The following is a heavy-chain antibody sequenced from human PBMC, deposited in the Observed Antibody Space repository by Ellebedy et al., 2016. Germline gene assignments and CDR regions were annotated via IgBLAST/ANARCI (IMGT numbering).Heavy chain of an antibody. V-gene: IGHV1-3*01. D-gene: IGHD1-26*01. J-gene: IGHJ4*02. Sequence: ASVKVSCQASGYTFTSYAMHWVRQAPGQRLGWMGWINAGNGNTKYSQKFQGRVTITRDTSASTAYMELSSLRSEDTAVYYCARGVSGSGSYYLWGQGTLVTVSS. CDR3: ARGVSGSGSYYL. CDR2: INAGNGNT. CDR1: GYTFTSYA.